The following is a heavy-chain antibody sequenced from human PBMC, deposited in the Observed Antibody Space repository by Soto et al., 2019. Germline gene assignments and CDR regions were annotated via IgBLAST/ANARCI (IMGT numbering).Heavy chain of an antibody. J-gene: IGHJ4*02. CDR2: VNPSGGST. V-gene: IGHV1-46*01. Sequence: ASVKVSCKASGYTFTSYYMHWVRQSPGQGLEWMGIVNPSGGSTSYAQKFQGRVTMTRDTSTSTVYMELSSLRSEDTAVYYCARGGLVATNSGYFDYWGQGTLVTVSS. CDR3: ARGGLVATNSGYFDY. D-gene: IGHD2-15*01. CDR1: GYTFTSYY.